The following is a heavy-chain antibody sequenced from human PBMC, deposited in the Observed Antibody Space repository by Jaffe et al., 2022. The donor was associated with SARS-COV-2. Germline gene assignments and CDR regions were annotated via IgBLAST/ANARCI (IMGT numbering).Heavy chain of an antibody. CDR1: GHTFTTYW. V-gene: IGHV5-10-1*03. J-gene: IGHJ6*02. Sequence: EVQLVQSGAEVKKPGESLRISCKGSGHTFTTYWISWVRQMPGKGLEWMGRIDPTDSYTNYNPSFQGHVTISVDKSISTAYLQWSSLKASDTAMYYCARRVETYSSSQGMDVWGQGTTVTVSS. D-gene: IGHD3-22*01. CDR2: IDPTDSYT. CDR3: ARRVETYSSSQGMDV.